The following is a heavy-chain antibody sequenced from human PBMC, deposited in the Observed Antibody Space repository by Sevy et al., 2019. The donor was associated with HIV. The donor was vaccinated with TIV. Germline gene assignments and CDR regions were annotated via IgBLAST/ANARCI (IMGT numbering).Heavy chain of an antibody. CDR1: GYTFISYA. Sequence: ASVKVSCKASGYTFISYAINWVRQAPGQGLEWMGWISAYNGNTNYAQKLQGRVTLTTDTSSSTAYMELRSLRSDDTAVYYCARSYGSGNYYGYRGQGTLVTVSS. CDR2: ISAYNGNT. CDR3: ARSYGSGNYYGY. D-gene: IGHD3-10*01. V-gene: IGHV1-18*01. J-gene: IGHJ4*02.